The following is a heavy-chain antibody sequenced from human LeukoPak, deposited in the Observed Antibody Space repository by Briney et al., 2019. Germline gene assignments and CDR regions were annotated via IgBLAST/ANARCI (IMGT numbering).Heavy chain of an antibody. D-gene: IGHD5-18*01. Sequence: GGSLRLSCAASGFTFSSYGMHWVRQAPGKGLEWVAFTRYDGSNKYYADSVKGRFTISRDNSKNTLYLQMNSLRAEDTAVYYCAKDLEGYSYGPGTIDYWGQGTLVTVSS. CDR3: AKDLEGYSYGPGTIDY. CDR1: GFTFSSYG. CDR2: TRYDGSNK. V-gene: IGHV3-30*02. J-gene: IGHJ4*02.